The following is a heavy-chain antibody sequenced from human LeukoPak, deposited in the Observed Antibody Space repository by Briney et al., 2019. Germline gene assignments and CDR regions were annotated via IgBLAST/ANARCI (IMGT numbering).Heavy chain of an antibody. CDR2: IYYTGST. CDR3: ARWYCVSNTCYHMDV. CDR1: GGSVNSYY. D-gene: IGHD2-2*01. J-gene: IGHJ6*03. Sequence: SETLSLTCSVSGGSVNSYYWSWIRQPPGEGLEWIGYIYYTGSTNYNPSLKSRVTMSVDTSKNQLSLKVSSVTAADTAVYYCARWYCVSNTCYHMDVSGKGTTVTVSS. V-gene: IGHV4-59*02.